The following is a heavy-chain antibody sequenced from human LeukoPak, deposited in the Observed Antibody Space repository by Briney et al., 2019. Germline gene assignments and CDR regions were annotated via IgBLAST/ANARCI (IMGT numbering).Heavy chain of an antibody. J-gene: IGHJ4*02. D-gene: IGHD3-3*01. Sequence: ASVTVSCKVSGYTLTELSMHWVRQAPGKGREGMGGFYPEDGETIYAQKFQGRVTMTEDTSTDTAYMELSSLRSEDTAVYYCATEGSRFLEWEYYFDYWGQGTLVTVSS. CDR2: FYPEDGET. V-gene: IGHV1-24*01. CDR3: ATEGSRFLEWEYYFDY. CDR1: GYTLTELS.